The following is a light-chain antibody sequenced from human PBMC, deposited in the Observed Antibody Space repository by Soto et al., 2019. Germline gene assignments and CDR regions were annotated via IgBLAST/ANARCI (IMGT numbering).Light chain of an antibody. Sequence: QSALTQPASVSGSPGQSITISCTGTNGDVGSYDLVSWYQQYPGKAPKLIIYKVNKRPSGVSNRFSGAKSGNTASLTISGLQTEDEVDYDCCSYVGGNTLIFGGGTKVTVL. J-gene: IGLJ2*01. CDR2: KVN. V-gene: IGLV2-23*02. CDR3: CSYVGGNTLI. CDR1: NGDVGSYDL.